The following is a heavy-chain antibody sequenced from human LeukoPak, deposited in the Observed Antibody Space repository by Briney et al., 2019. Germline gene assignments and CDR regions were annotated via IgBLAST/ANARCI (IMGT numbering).Heavy chain of an antibody. D-gene: IGHD2-2*01. CDR3: ARGRIVVVPAAILPYGMDV. Sequence: SETLSLTCAVSGGSISSGGYSWSWIRQPPGKGLEWIGEINHSGSTNYNLSLKSRVTISVDTSKNQFSLKLSSVTATDTAVYYCARGRIVVVPAAILPYGMDVWGQGTTVTVSS. J-gene: IGHJ6*02. CDR1: GGSISSGGYS. V-gene: IGHV4-34*01. CDR2: INHSGST.